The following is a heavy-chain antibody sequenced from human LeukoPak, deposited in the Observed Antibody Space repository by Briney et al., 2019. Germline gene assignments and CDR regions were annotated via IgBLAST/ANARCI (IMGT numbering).Heavy chain of an antibody. CDR1: GDSVSSNSAA. D-gene: IGHD2-2*01. J-gene: IGHJ4*02. CDR2: TYYRSKWYN. V-gene: IGHV6-1*01. Sequence: SQTLSLTCAISGDSVSSNSAAWNWIRQSPSRGLEWLGRTYYRSKWYNDYAVSVKSRITINPDTSKNQFSLQLNSVTPEDTAVYYCAREGGCSSTTCYEVDYWGQGTLVTVSS. CDR3: AREGGCSSTTCYEVDY.